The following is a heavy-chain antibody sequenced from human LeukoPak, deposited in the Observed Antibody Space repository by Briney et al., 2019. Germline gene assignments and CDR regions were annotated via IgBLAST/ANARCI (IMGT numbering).Heavy chain of an antibody. J-gene: IGHJ3*02. CDR2: IYYSGST. V-gene: IGHV4-61*01. CDR1: GGSISSSTYY. CDR3: AREAVGLTMIVVVNGAFDI. Sequence: SETLSLTCTVSGGSISSSTYYWGWIRQPPGKGLEWTGYIYYSGSTNYNPSLRSRVTISVDTSKNQFSLKLSSVTAADTAVYYCAREAVGLTMIVVVNGAFDIWGQGTMVTVSS. D-gene: IGHD3-22*01.